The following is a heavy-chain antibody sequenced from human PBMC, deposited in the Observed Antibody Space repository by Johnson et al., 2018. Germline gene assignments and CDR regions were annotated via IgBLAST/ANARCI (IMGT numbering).Heavy chain of an antibody. Sequence: QVQLVQSGGGVVQPGRSLRLSCAASGFTFSNFVIHWVRQAPGKGLEWVAVISYDGGNKYYADSVKGRFTISRDNSKNTLYLQMNSLRAEDTAVYYCARDPKGCSGCPCYSGQYYYYYMDVWGKGTMVTVSS. V-gene: IGHV3-30-3*01. CDR1: GFTFSNFV. J-gene: IGHJ6*03. CDR3: ARDPKGCSGCPCYSGQYYYYYMDV. D-gene: IGHD2-15*01. CDR2: ISYDGGNK.